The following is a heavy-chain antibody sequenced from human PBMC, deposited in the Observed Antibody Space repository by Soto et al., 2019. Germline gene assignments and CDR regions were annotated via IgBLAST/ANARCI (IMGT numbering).Heavy chain of an antibody. Sequence: GASVKVSCKASGYTFTSYAMHWVRQAPGQRLEWMGWINAGNGNTKYSQKFQGRVTITRDTSASTAYMELSSLRSEDTAVYYCARFRLTGDWYWFDPWGRGTLVTVSS. CDR1: GYTFTSYA. CDR2: INAGNGNT. V-gene: IGHV1-3*01. CDR3: ARFRLTGDWYWFDP. J-gene: IGHJ5*02. D-gene: IGHD7-27*01.